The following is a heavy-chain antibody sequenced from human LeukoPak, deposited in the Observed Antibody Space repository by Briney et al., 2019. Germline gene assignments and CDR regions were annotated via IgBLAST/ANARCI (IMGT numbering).Heavy chain of an antibody. Sequence: PGRSLRLSCAASGFTFSSYPMHWVRQAPGKGLEWVAVISYDGSNKYYADSVKGRFTISRDNSKNTLYLQMNSLRAEDTAVYYCARGLRNYYDSSDLLDYWGQGTLVTVSS. J-gene: IGHJ4*02. CDR1: GFTFSSYP. CDR3: ARGLRNYYDSSDLLDY. D-gene: IGHD3-22*01. V-gene: IGHV3-30-3*01. CDR2: ISYDGSNK.